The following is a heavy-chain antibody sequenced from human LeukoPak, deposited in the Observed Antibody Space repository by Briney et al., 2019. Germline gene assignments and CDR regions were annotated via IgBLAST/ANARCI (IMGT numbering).Heavy chain of an antibody. CDR2: INDGNGNT. D-gene: IGHD1-26*01. Sequence: ASVNVCCKSSGYTFTSYALHWVCQAPGQRQGWMGGINDGNGNTKYSQKFQGRVTINRDTSASTAYMELSSLRSEDTAVYYCARESSRYSGSYYGYWGQGTLVTVSS. J-gene: IGHJ4*02. CDR3: ARESSRYSGSYYGY. CDR1: GYTFTSYA. V-gene: IGHV1-3*01.